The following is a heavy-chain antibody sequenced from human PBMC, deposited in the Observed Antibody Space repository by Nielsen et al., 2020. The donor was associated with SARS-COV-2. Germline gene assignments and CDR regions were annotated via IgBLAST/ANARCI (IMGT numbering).Heavy chain of an antibody. CDR3: ARGPYYYDSSGFADY. CDR2: IYYSGST. CDR1: GGSVSSGSYY. D-gene: IGHD3-22*01. Sequence: SETLSLTCTVSGGSVSSGSYYWSWIRQPPGKGLEWIGYIYYSGSTNYNPSLKSRVTISVDTSKNQFSLKLSSVTAADTAVYYCARGPYYYDSSGFADYWGQGTLVTVSS. V-gene: IGHV4-61*01. J-gene: IGHJ4*02.